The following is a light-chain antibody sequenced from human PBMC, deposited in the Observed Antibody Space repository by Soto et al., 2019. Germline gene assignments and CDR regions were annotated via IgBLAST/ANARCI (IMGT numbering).Light chain of an antibody. CDR2: GNN. J-gene: IGLJ1*01. CDR3: ATWDDSLDVHV. CDR1: SSNIGINT. V-gene: IGLV1-44*01. Sequence: SVLTQPRSASGTLGQTITISSSRGSSNIGINTVNWYEHLPGTARRLLIYGNNQRPSGVPDRFSGSKSGTSASLAISGLQSEDEGHYYCATWDDSLDVHVFGTGTKVTVL.